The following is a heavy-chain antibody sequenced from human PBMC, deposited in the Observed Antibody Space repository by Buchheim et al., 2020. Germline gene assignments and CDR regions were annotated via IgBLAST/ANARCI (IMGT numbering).Heavy chain of an antibody. CDR2: MSYDGSHQ. Sequence: QVQLVESGGGVVQPGRSLRLSCVDSGFTFSNYAMHWVRQAPGRGLEWVAVMSYDGSHQYYAEPVKGRFIISRDNSKNMLYLQMNSLRAEDTAVYYCAKDLGIRYDSLDYWGQGTL. D-gene: IGHD3-22*01. CDR1: GFTFSNYA. CDR3: AKDLGIRYDSLDY. J-gene: IGHJ4*02. V-gene: IGHV3-30*18.